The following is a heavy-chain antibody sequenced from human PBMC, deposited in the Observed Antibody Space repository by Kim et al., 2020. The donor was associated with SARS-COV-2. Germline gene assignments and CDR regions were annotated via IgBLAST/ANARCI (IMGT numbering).Heavy chain of an antibody. CDR1: GGSFSTYNW. CDR2: IYNARGT. D-gene: IGHD1-7*01. Sequence: SETLSLICAVSGGSFSTYNWCCCVRHAPERGLEWIGDIYNARGTNNTPSLKSRPTMSEDNTNNHFPLHLTSTAAADTAVYYSARVGGWTYDSSGPGTLVT. CDR3: ARVGGWTYDS. V-gene: IGHV4-4*02. J-gene: IGHJ5*01.